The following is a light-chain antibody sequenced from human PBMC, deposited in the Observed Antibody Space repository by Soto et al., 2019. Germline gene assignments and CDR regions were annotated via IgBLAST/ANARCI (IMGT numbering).Light chain of an antibody. CDR2: GAS. V-gene: IGKV3-15*01. J-gene: IGKJ5*01. CDR3: QQYNDWPPIT. Sequence: EIVMTQSPATLSVSPGERATLSCRASQSVRSNLAWYQQKPGQSPRLLIYGASTRATGIPARFSGGGSGTEFTLTISSLQSEDLAVYDCQQYNDWPPITFGQGTRLEIK. CDR1: QSVRSN.